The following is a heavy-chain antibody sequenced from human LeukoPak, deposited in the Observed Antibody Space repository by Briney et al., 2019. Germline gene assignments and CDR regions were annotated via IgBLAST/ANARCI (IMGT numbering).Heavy chain of an antibody. J-gene: IGHJ4*02. Sequence: GGSLRLSCAASGFTFSSYGMHWVRQAPGKGLEWVAVISYDGSNKYYADSVKGRFTISRDNSKNTLYLQMNSLRAEDTAVYYCADGGYRAYWGQGTLVTVSS. CDR3: ADGGYRAY. CDR2: ISYDGSNK. D-gene: IGHD3-16*01. V-gene: IGHV3-30*03. CDR1: GFTFSSYG.